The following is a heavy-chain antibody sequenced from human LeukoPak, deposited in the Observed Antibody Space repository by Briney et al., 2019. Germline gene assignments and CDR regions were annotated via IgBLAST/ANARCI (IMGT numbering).Heavy chain of an antibody. V-gene: IGHV4-39*01. J-gene: IGHJ4*02. Sequence: PSETLSLTCTVSGGSISSSSYYWGWIRQPPGKGLEWIGSIYYSGSTYYDPSLKSRVTISVDTSKNQFSLNLISVTAADTAVYYCARHVGRAGDEPYFDYWGQGALVTVSS. D-gene: IGHD4-17*01. CDR2: IYYSGST. CDR1: GGSISSSSYY. CDR3: ARHVGRAGDEPYFDY.